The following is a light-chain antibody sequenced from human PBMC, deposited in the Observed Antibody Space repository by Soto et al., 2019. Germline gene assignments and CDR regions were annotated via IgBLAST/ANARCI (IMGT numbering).Light chain of an antibody. CDR2: GAS. J-gene: IGKJ5*01. V-gene: IGKV3-15*01. Sequence: EIVMTKSPATLSVSTGERATLSCRASQSVSSNLAWYQQKPGQAPRLLIYGASTRATGIPARFSGSGSGTEFTLTISSLQSEDFAVYYCQQYNNWPPMTFGQGTRLEI. CDR3: QQYNNWPPMT. CDR1: QSVSSN.